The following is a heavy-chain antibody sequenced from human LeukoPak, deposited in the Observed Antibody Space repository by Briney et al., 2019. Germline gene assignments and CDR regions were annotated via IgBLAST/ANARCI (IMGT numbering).Heavy chain of an antibody. V-gene: IGHV3-33*06. CDR2: IWYDGSKQ. D-gene: IGHD3-22*01. J-gene: IGHJ4*02. CDR1: GFTFSSYG. CDR3: AKDLALYYYDSRGPDY. Sequence: GRSLRLSCAASGFTFSSYGMHWVRQAPGKGLEWVAFIWYDGSKQYYADSVKGRFTISRDNSKNTLYLQMNSLRAEDTAVYYCAKDLALYYYDSRGPDYWGQGTLVTVSS.